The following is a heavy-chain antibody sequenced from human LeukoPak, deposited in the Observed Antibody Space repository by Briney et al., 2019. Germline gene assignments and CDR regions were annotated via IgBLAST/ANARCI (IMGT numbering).Heavy chain of an antibody. Sequence: ASVKVSCKTSGYSFTDYYIHWVRQGPGRGLEWMGWINTKSGRTSSARKFQGRVTMTRDPSITTVYMDMAWLTSDDTAIYFCARADFIDAGPYLIGPWGQGTLVTVSS. CDR3: ARADFIDAGPYLIGP. CDR2: INTKSGRT. J-gene: IGHJ5*02. CDR1: GYSFTDYY. D-gene: IGHD3-3*01. V-gene: IGHV1-2*02.